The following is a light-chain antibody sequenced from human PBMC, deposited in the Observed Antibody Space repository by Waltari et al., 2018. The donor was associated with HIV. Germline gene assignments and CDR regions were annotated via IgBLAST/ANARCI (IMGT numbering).Light chain of an antibody. CDR1: QSVSSY. CDR3: QQRSNWPPT. CDR2: DAS. V-gene: IGKV3-11*01. J-gene: IGKJ2*01. Sequence: EIVLTQSPATLSLSPGDRATLSCMASQSVSSYLAWYQQKPGQAPRLLIYDASNRATGIPARFSGSGSGTDFTLTISSLEPEDFAVYYCQQRSNWPPTFGQGNKLEIK.